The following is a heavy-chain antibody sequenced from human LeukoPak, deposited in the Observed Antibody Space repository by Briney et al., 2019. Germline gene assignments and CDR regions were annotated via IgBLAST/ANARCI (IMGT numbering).Heavy chain of an antibody. CDR3: ARGRRLGVVVVVAATLFDY. D-gene: IGHD2-15*01. J-gene: IGHJ4*02. Sequence: SETLSLTCAVYGGSFSGYYWSWIRQPPGKGLEWIGEINHSGSTNYNPSLKSRVTISVDTSKNQFSLKLSSVTAADTAVYYCARGRRLGVVVVVAATLFDYWGQGTLVTVSS. CDR2: INHSGST. V-gene: IGHV4-34*01. CDR1: GGSFSGYY.